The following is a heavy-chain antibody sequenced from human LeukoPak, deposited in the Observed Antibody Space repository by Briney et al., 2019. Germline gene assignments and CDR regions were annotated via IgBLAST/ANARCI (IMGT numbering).Heavy chain of an antibody. D-gene: IGHD2-2*01. CDR3: VRAEEGYCSRDGCPYGDIFIDS. CDR1: GYSINIGHY. CDR2: IYHSGFT. Sequence: PSETLSLTCSVSGYSINIGHYWGWIRQPPGKGLEWIAMIYHSGFTYHNPSLGSRLTISIDKSKNQVSLRLRSVTAADTAVYYCVRAEEGYCSRDGCPYGDIFIDSWGQGTLPTVSS. J-gene: IGHJ4*02. V-gene: IGHV4-38-2*02.